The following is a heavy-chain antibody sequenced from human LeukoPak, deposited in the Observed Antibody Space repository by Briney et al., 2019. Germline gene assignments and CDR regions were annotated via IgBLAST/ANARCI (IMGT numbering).Heavy chain of an antibody. D-gene: IGHD2/OR15-2a*01. J-gene: IGHJ5*02. CDR3: ARHPFQYPFDH. V-gene: IGHV4-59*08. CDR2: IYHSGHT. Sequence: SETLSLTCTVSGASVSSGYWSWIRQSPGKGLEWIGYIYHSGHTMSNPSLKSRVSLSLDTSNNQFPLKLSSVTAADTAVYYCARHPFQYPFDHWGQGTVVSVSS. CDR1: GASVSSGY.